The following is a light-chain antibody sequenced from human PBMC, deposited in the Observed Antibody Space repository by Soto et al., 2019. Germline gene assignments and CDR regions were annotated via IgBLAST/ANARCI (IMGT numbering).Light chain of an antibody. CDR3: QQLTNYRFT. CDR2: AAS. V-gene: IGKV1-9*01. Sequence: IQLTQSPSSLSASVGDRVTITFRSSQGINNFLAWYQQKPGKAPQLLIYAASTLQSGVPSRFSGSGSGTDFTLTISSLQPEDFATYYCQQLTNYRFTFGQGTKVDIK. CDR1: QGINNF. J-gene: IGKJ2*01.